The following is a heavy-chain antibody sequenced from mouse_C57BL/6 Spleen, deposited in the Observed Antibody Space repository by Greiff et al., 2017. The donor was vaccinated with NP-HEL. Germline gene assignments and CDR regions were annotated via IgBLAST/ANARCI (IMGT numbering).Heavy chain of an antibody. CDR1: GYTFTSYW. CDR2: IYPSDSET. CDR3: ARGSGNFDY. V-gene: IGHV1-61*01. Sequence: QVQLQQPGAELVRPGSSVKLSCKASGYTFTSYWMDWVKQRPGQGLEWIGNIYPSDSETHYNQKFKDKATLTVDKSTSTAYMQLSSLTSEASAVYYCARGSGNFDYWGQGTTLTVSS. J-gene: IGHJ2*01. D-gene: IGHD1-3*01.